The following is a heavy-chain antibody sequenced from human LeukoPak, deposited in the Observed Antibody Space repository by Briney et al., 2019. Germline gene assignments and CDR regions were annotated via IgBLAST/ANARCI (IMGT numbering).Heavy chain of an antibody. Sequence: AGRSLRLSCAASGFTFSSYAMSWVRQAPGKGLEWVSAISGSGGSTYYADSVKGRFTISRDNSKNTLYLQMNSLRAEDTAVYYCAKAWYSSSSSTKFDPWGQGTLVTVSS. CDR1: GFTFSSYA. D-gene: IGHD6-13*01. CDR2: ISGSGGST. CDR3: AKAWYSSSSSTKFDP. J-gene: IGHJ5*02. V-gene: IGHV3-23*01.